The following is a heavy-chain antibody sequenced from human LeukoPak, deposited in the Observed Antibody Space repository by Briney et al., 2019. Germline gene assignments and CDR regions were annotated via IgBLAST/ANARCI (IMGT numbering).Heavy chain of an antibody. CDR2: IKQDGSDR. D-gene: IGHD6-19*01. V-gene: IGHV3-7*01. CDR3: ATGAGCGS. J-gene: IGHJ5*01. Sequence: GGALRLSCAASVVTFSIYWMTCGRHAPGEGREWGSNIKQDGSDRNYVDSATGRFTISGDNAKKSLYLQMTTLGDEETAVYYCATGAGCGSWGHGNLVTVSS. CDR1: VVTFSIYW.